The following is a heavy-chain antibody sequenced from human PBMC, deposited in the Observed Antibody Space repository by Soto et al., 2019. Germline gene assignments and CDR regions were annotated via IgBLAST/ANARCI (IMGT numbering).Heavy chain of an antibody. V-gene: IGHV4-31*03. CDR1: VGSISTGGYY. CDR3: ARSVFP. Sequence: QVQLQESGPGLVKPSQTLSLTCTVSVGSISTGGYYWNWIPQHPGKGLEWIGYFYYSGRTYYNPSLKTRDTISVNTSKNLFSLQLSSVTAADTAVYYCARSVFPWGQGTLVTVSS. CDR2: FYYSGRT. J-gene: IGHJ5*02.